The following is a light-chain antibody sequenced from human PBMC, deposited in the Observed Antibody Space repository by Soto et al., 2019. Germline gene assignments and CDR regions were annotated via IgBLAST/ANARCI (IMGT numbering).Light chain of an antibody. V-gene: IGKV3-20*01. CDR1: QSVGTLY. Sequence: EIVLTQSPGTLSLSPGDRATLSCRASQSVGTLYLAWYQQKPGQAPRLLISGTSTRATGIPDRFSGSASGTDFTLTIRRLETQDFAVYYCQQYGTSPRTFCQGTKVDIK. J-gene: IGKJ1*01. CDR2: GTS. CDR3: QQYGTSPRT.